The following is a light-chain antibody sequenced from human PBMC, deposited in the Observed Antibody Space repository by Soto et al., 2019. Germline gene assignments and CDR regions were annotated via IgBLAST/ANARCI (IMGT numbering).Light chain of an antibody. CDR1: KNDIGVYDF. Sequence: QSALTQPPSAPGYPGQSVTISCTGTKNDIGVYDFVSWYQHHPGKAPRLIIYEVVQRPSGVPDRFSGSKSGNTASLTVSGLQAADEADYFCKSYAGSNTYVFGSGTKVTVL. J-gene: IGLJ1*01. CDR2: EVV. V-gene: IGLV2-8*01. CDR3: KSYAGSNTYV.